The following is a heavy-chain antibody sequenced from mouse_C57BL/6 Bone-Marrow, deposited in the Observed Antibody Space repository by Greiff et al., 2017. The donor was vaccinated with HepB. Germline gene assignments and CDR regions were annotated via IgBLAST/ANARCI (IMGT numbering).Heavy chain of an antibody. CDR1: GYTFTSYT. Sequence: VKLMESGAELARPGASVKMSCKASGYTFTSYTMHWVKQRPGQGLEWIGYINPSSGYTKYNQKFKDKATLTADKSSSTAYMQLSSLTSEDSAVYYCARDLLWSCHFDYWGQGTTLTVSS. CDR2: INPSSGYT. CDR3: ARDLLWSCHFDY. V-gene: IGHV1-4*01. D-gene: IGHD2-1*01. J-gene: IGHJ2*01.